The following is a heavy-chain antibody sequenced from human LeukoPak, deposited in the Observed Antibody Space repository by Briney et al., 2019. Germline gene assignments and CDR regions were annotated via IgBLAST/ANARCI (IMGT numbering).Heavy chain of an antibody. CDR3: ARLCCGRARCLKSRFYSGLDV. V-gene: IGHV5-51*01. D-gene: IGHD3-3*01. CDR2: IWPDDSTT. J-gene: IGHJ6*02. Sequence: GESLKISCQGFEYNFANYWIAWVRQMPGKGLEWMGVIWPDDSTTEYSPPFQGQVTISADQSINTAYLHWSSLEASDTAMYYCARLCCGRARCLKSRFYSGLDVWGQGTTVTVSS. CDR1: EYNFANYW.